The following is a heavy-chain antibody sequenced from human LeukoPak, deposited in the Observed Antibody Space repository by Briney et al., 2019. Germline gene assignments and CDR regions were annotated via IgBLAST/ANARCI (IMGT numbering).Heavy chain of an antibody. CDR3: AKLRTIHYFDY. D-gene: IGHD2-21*01. CDR2: ISASGGST. CDR1: GFTSSSYA. J-gene: IGHJ4*02. V-gene: IGHV3-23*01. Sequence: GGSLRLSCAASGFTSSSYAMSWVRQAPGKGLEWVSTISASGGSTYYADSVKGRFTIFRDNSKNTLYLQMNSLRAEDTAVYYCAKLRTIHYFDYWGQGTLVTVSS.